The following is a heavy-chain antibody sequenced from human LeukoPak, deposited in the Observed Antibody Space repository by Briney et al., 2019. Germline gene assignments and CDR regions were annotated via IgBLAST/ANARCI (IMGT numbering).Heavy chain of an antibody. CDR1: GFTFTRYS. D-gene: IGHD6-13*01. J-gene: IGHJ4*02. V-gene: IGHV3-21*01. CDR3: ARGSRAADDY. Sequence: GGSLRLSCAASGFTFTRYSMTWVRQAPGKGLEWVSSIGGDGNYIYYAESVKGRFTISRDNAKNSLYLQMNSLRAEDTAVYYCARGSRAADDYWGQGTLVTVSS. CDR2: IGGDGNYI.